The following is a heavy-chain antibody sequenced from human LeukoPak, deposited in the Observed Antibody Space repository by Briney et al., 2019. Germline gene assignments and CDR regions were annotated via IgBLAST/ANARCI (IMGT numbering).Heavy chain of an antibody. D-gene: IGHD6-19*01. J-gene: IGHJ4*01. Sequence: GGSLRLSCAASGFTFSNSAMSWVRQAPGKGLEWVSTLSGSGITTYYADSVKGRFTISRDNSKNTLYLQMNTLRAEDSALYYCAKGIYSGGWSYFDYGGPGPLLPVPS. CDR1: GFTFSNSA. CDR2: LSGSGITT. V-gene: IGHV3-23*01. CDR3: AKGIYSGGWSYFDY.